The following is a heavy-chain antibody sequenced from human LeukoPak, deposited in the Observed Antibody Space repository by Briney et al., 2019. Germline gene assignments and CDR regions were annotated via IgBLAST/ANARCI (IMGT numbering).Heavy chain of an antibody. Sequence: ASVKVSCKASGYTFTGYYVHWVRQAPEERLEWMGWINPKSGATNYAQKFQGRVTMTRDTSIGTAYLELSRLRPDDTAVYYCARDTGYSYGPPAYYFDYWGQGPLVTVSS. CDR2: INPKSGAT. V-gene: IGHV1-2*02. CDR1: GYTFTGYY. D-gene: IGHD5-18*01. CDR3: ARDTGYSYGPPAYYFDY. J-gene: IGHJ4*02.